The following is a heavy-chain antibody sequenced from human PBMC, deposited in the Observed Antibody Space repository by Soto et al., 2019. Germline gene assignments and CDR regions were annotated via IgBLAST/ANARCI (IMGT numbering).Heavy chain of an antibody. D-gene: IGHD6-19*01. V-gene: IGHV1-3*01. CDR1: GYTFTSYA. J-gene: IGHJ4*02. CDR2: INAGNGNT. Sequence: GASVKVSCKASGYTFTSYAMHWVRQAPGQRLEWMGWINAGNGNTKYSQKFQGRVTITRDTSASTAYMELSSLRSEDTAVYYCARSPNAVQWLVPYYFDYWGQGTLVTVSS. CDR3: ARSPNAVQWLVPYYFDY.